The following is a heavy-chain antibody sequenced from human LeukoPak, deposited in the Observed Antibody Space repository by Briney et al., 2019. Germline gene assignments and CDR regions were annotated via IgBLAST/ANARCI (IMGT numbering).Heavy chain of an antibody. CDR1: GFTFSSYW. D-gene: IGHD5-12*01. Sequence: GGSLRLSCAASGFTFSSYWMSWARQAPGKGLEWVANIKQDGSEKYYVDSVKGRFTISRDNSKNTLYLQMNSLRAEDTAVYYCAKGVNSGYDGSYYFDYWGQGTLVTVSS. J-gene: IGHJ4*02. V-gene: IGHV3-7*03. CDR3: AKGVNSGYDGSYYFDY. CDR2: IKQDGSEK.